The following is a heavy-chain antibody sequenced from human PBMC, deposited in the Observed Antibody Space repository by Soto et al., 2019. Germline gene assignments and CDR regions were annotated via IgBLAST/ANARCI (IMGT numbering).Heavy chain of an antibody. CDR2: IYYSGST. D-gene: IGHD3-16*01. J-gene: IGHJ4*02. CDR3: AVGRSAGIGGYFDY. V-gene: IGHV4-39*01. Sequence: SETLSLTCTGSGGSISSSSYYWGWIRQPPGKGLEWIGSIYYSGSTYYNPSLKSRVTISVDTSKNQFSLKLSSVTAADTAVYYCAVGRSAGIGGYFDYWGQGTLVTVSS. CDR1: GGSISSSSYY.